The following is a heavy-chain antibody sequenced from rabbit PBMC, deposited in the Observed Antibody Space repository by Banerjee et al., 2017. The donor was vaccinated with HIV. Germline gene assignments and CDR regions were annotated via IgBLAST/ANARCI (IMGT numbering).Heavy chain of an antibody. CDR2: IGTGSGTT. D-gene: IGHD7-1*01. J-gene: IGHJ6*01. CDR3: ARADYTTGYPGYARYGMDL. V-gene: IGHV1S45*01. CDR1: GFDFSRYY. Sequence: QEQLEESGGDLVKPGGSLTLSCKASGFDFSRYYICWVRQAPGKGLEWIACIGTGSGTTYYATWAKGRFTISKTSSTTVTLQMTSLTAADTATYFCARADYTTGYPGYARYGMDLWGQGTLVTVS.